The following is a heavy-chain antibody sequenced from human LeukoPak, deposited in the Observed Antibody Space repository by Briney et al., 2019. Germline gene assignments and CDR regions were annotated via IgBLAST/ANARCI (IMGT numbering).Heavy chain of an antibody. Sequence: GGSLRLSCAASGFTFSSYGMHWVRQAPGKGLERVAVIWYDGSNKYYADSVKGRFTISRDNSKNTLYLQMNSLRAEDTAVYYCAKDSSTVVTLYYFDYWGQGTLVTVSS. V-gene: IGHV3-33*06. D-gene: IGHD4-23*01. CDR3: AKDSSTVVTLYYFDY. J-gene: IGHJ4*02. CDR1: GFTFSSYG. CDR2: IWYDGSNK.